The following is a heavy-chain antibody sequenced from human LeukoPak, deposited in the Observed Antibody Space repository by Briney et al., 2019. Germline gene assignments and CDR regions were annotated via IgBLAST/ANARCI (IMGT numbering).Heavy chain of an antibody. V-gene: IGHV5-51*01. CDR3: AILRWELNPYYFDY. J-gene: IGHJ4*02. Sequence: GESLKISCXGSGYSFTRYWIGWVRQMPGKGLEWMGIIYPGDSDTRYSPSFQGQVTISADKSISTAYLQWSSLKASDTAMYYCAILRWELNPYYFDYWGQGTLVTVSS. CDR1: GYSFTRYW. CDR2: IYPGDSDT. D-gene: IGHD1-26*01.